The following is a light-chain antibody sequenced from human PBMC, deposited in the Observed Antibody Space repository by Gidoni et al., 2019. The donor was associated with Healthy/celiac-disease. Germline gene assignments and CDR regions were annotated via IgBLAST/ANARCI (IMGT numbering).Light chain of an antibody. CDR3: SSYTSSSTFP. Sequence: QSALTQPASVSGSPGQSITISCTGTSSDVGGYNYVSWYQQHPGKAPKLMIYEVSNRPSGVPDRFSGSKSGNTASLTISGLQAEDEADYYCSSYTSSSTFPFGTGTKVTVL. V-gene: IGLV2-14*01. CDR1: SSDVGGYNY. CDR2: EVS. J-gene: IGLJ1*01.